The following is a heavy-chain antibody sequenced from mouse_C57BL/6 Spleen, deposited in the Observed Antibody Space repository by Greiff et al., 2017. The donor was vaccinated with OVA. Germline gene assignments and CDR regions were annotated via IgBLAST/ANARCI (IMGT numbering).Heavy chain of an antibody. Sequence: QVQLQQSGAELVKPGASVKISCKASGYAFSSYWMNWVKQRPGKGLEWIGQIYPGDGDTNYNGKFKGKATLTADKSSSPAYMQLSSLTSEDSAVYCCASPGLLYAMDYWGQGTSVTVSS. CDR3: ASPGLLYAMDY. D-gene: IGHD2-10*01. CDR2: IYPGDGDT. V-gene: IGHV1-80*01. CDR1: GYAFSSYW. J-gene: IGHJ4*01.